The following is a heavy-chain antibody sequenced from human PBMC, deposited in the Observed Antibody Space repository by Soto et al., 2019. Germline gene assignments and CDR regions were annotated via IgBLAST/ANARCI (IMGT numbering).Heavy chain of an antibody. V-gene: IGHV3-33*01. CDR1: GFTFSSYG. CDR2: IWYDGSNK. Sequence: PGGSLRLSCAASGFTFSSYGMHWVRQAPGKGLEWVAVIWYDGSNKYYADSVKGRFTISRDNSKNTLYLQMNSLRAEDTAVYYCARDRGFLITIVRGVTFYFDYWGQGTLVTVSS. D-gene: IGHD3-10*01. CDR3: ARDRGFLITIVRGVTFYFDY. J-gene: IGHJ4*02.